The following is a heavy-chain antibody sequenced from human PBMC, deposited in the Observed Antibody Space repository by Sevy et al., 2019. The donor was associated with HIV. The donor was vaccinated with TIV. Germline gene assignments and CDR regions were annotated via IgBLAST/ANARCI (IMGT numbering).Heavy chain of an antibody. Sequence: SETLSLTCTVSGGSISSSSYYWGWIRQPPGKGLEWIGSIYYSGSTYYNPSLKSRVTISVDTSKNHFSLKLSPVTAADTAVYYCARPTVGYDFWSGYYKGYYGMDVWGQGTTVTVSS. D-gene: IGHD3-3*01. CDR3: ARPTVGYDFWSGYYKGYYGMDV. J-gene: IGHJ6*02. CDR1: GGSISSSSYY. V-gene: IGHV4-39*01. CDR2: IYYSGST.